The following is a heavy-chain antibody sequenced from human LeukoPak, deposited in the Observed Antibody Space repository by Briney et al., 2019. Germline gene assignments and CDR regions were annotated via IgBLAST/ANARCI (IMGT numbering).Heavy chain of an antibody. CDR1: GGSISSYL. J-gene: IGHJ3*02. CDR2: IYYSGST. Sequence: SETLSLTCTVSGGSISSYLWSWIRQPPGKGLEWIGYIYYSGSTNYNPSLKSRVTILVDTSKNHFSLKLSFVTAADTAVYYCARLGGHSGSWDDAFDIWGQGTMVSVSS. V-gene: IGHV4-59*08. D-gene: IGHD6-13*01. CDR3: ARLGGHSGSWDDAFDI.